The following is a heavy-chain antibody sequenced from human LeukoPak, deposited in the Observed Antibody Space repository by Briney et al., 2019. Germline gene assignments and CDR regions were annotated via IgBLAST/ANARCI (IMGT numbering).Heavy chain of an antibody. J-gene: IGHJ5*02. CDR3: ATSYSGNSWYDWFGP. D-gene: IGHD6-13*01. CDR2: IRTKANSYAT. Sequence: GGSLRLSCAASGFTFSGSSIHWVRQASGKGLEWVGLIRTKANSYATAYAASVTGRFTISRDDSKDTSYLQVNSLKTEDTALYFCATSYSGNSWYDWFGPWGQGTLVTVSS. CDR1: GFTFSGSS. V-gene: IGHV3-73*01.